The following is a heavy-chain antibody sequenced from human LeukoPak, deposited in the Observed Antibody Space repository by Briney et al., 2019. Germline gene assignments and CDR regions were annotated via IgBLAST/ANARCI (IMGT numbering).Heavy chain of an antibody. CDR1: GGSISRDY. J-gene: IGHJ5*02. Sequence: SETLSLTCTVSGGSISRDYWSWIRQPPGKGLEWIGYIYYTGSTNYNPSLNSRVTISLETSKNQFSLNLSSVTAADTAVYFCARLYDYVWGNYRPRAGMDPWGQGALVTVSS. D-gene: IGHD3-16*02. CDR2: IYYTGST. V-gene: IGHV4-59*01. CDR3: ARLYDYVWGNYRPRAGMDP.